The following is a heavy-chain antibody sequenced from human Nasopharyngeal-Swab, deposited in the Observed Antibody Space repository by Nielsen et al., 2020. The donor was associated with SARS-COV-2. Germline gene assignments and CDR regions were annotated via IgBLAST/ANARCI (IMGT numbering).Heavy chain of an antibody. CDR3: GRHGAGTGGNRVYYYYYVNV. CDR1: GGSTSSGGYS. D-gene: IGHD1-1*01. J-gene: IGHJ6*03. Sequence: LRLSCAVSGGSTSSGGYSWRWIRQPPGKGLEWIGYIYHSGSTYYNPSLKSRVTISVDTSNNQFSLKLTSVTAADTAVYYCGRHGAGTGGNRVYYYYYVNVWGKGTTVTVSS. CDR2: IYHSGST. V-gene: IGHV4-30-2*01.